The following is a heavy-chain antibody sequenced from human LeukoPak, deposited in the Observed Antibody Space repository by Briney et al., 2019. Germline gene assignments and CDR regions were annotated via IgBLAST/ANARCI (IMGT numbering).Heavy chain of an antibody. CDR3: ARVSGAQGGYSYGPIDY. D-gene: IGHD5-18*01. CDR2: INHSGST. J-gene: IGHJ4*02. CDR1: GGSFSGYY. V-gene: IGHV4-34*01. Sequence: PSETLSLTCAVYGGSFSGYYWSWIRQPPGKGLEWIGEINHSGSTNYNPSLKSRVTISVDTSKNQFSLKLSSVTAADTAVYYCARVSGAQGGYSYGPIDYWGQGTLVTVSS.